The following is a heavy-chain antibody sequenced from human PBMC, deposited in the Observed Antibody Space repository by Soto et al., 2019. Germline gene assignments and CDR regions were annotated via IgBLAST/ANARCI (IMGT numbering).Heavy chain of an antibody. Sequence: GSLRLSCAASGFTFSSYAMIWIRQVPGRGLEWVSGLYGSGRGIPYSDSVKGRFTISRDNSAYSVYLQMNNLRVDDTAVYYCAKDAIAGDGVWLAHDWGQGTVVTVSS. CDR1: GFTFSSYA. D-gene: IGHD5-12*01. CDR2: LYGSGRGI. V-gene: IGHV3-23*01. J-gene: IGHJ4*02. CDR3: AKDAIAGDGVWLAHD.